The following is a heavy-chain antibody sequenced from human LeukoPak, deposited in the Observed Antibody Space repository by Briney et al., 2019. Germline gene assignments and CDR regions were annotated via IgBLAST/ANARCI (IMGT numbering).Heavy chain of an antibody. CDR1: GFTFSSYS. V-gene: IGHV3-21*01. J-gene: IGHJ4*02. Sequence: GGSLRLSCAASGFTFSSYSTNWVPQAPGEGLEWVSSISSSSCYIYYADSVKGRFTISRENVKTSLYLQMNRLRAEDTAVYYCARVGDTAMVIPFDYWGQGTLVTVSS. D-gene: IGHD5-18*01. CDR3: ARVGDTAMVIPFDY. CDR2: ISSSSCYI.